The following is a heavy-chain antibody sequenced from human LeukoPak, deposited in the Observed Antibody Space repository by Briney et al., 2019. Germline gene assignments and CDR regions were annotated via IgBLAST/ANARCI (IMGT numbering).Heavy chain of an antibody. D-gene: IGHD2-21*02. CDR2: IYYSGST. V-gene: IGHV4-39*01. Sequence: SETLSLTCTVSGGSISSSSYYWGWIRQPPGKGLEWIGSIYYSGSTYYNPSLKSRVTISVDTSKNQFSLKLSSVTAADTAVYYCARLEVTDSYYFDYWGQEPWSPSP. J-gene: IGHJ4*01. CDR3: ARLEVTDSYYFDY. CDR1: GGSISSSSYY.